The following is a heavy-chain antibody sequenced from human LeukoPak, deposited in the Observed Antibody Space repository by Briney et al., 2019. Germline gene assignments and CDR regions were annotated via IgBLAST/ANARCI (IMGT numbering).Heavy chain of an antibody. J-gene: IGHJ4*02. CDR1: VDSLTIYY. Sequence: SETLSLTCTVSVDSLTIYYSSWIRQTAEEGLEWIWRIYISGSTNYNACLKSRVSVSVDTSKNQFTLKLSSVTAADTAVFYCARENGGRYREFDYWGQGTLVTVSS. D-gene: IGHD1-26*01. V-gene: IGHV4-4*07. CDR2: IYISGST. CDR3: ARENGGRYREFDY.